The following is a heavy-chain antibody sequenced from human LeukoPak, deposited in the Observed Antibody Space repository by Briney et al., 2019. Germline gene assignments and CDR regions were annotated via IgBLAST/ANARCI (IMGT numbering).Heavy chain of an antibody. CDR3: ATITYYDILTGYPFDY. D-gene: IGHD3-9*01. Sequence: ASVKVSCKASGYTFTGYYMHWVRQAPGQGLEWMGWINPNSGGTNYAQKFQGRVTMTRDTSISTAYMELSRLRSDDTAVYYCATITYYDILTGYPFDYWGQGTLVTVSS. CDR1: GYTFTGYY. V-gene: IGHV1-2*02. J-gene: IGHJ4*02. CDR2: INPNSGGT.